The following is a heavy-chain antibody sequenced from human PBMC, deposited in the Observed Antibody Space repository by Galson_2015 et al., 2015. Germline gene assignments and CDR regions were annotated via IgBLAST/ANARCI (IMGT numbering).Heavy chain of an antibody. J-gene: IGHJ4*02. V-gene: IGHV1-2*06. CDR3: ARDDYGDYSPIFDY. Sequence: SVKVSCKASGYIFTGYSMNWVRRAPGQGLEWMGRINPNSGDTNYAQKFQGRVTMTRDTSISTAYMELSRLRSDDTAVYYCARDDYGDYSPIFDYWGQGTLVTVSS. CDR2: INPNSGDT. CDR1: GYIFTGYS. D-gene: IGHD4-17*01.